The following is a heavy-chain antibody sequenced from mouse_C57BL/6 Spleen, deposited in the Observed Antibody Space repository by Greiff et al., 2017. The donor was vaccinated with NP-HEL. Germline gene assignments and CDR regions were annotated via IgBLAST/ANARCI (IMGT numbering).Heavy chain of an antibody. D-gene: IGHD2-2*01. J-gene: IGHJ2*01. CDR1: GYTFTSYW. CDR2: INPSNGGT. Sequence: QVQLKQPGTELVKPGASVKLSCKASGYTFTSYWMHWVKQRPGQGLEWIGNINPSNGGTNYNEKFKSKATLTVDKSSSTAYMQLSSLTSEDSAVYYCAREGESTMVTTRVPDYWGQGTTLTVSS. CDR3: AREGESTMVTTRVPDY. V-gene: IGHV1-53*01.